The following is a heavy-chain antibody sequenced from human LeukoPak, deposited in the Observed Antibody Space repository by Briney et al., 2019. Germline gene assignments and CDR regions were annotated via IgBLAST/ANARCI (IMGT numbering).Heavy chain of an antibody. CDR3: ARGYRGYSRPTDY. Sequence: SETLSLTCAVYGGSFSGYYWSWIRQPQGKGLEWIGEINHSGSTNYNPSLKSRVTISVDTSKNQFSLKLSSVTAADTAVYYCARGYRGYSRPTDYWGQGTLVTVSS. D-gene: IGHD5-18*01. CDR1: GGSFSGYY. CDR2: INHSGST. V-gene: IGHV4-34*01. J-gene: IGHJ4*02.